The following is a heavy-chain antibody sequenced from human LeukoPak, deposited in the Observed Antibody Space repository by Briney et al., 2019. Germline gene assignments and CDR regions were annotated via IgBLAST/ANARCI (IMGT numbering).Heavy chain of an antibody. D-gene: IGHD3-10*01. CDR3: ARVTMVLDAFDI. J-gene: IGHJ3*02. Sequence: ASVKVSCKASGYTFTGYGISWVRQAPGQGLEWMGWISAYNGNTNYAQKLQGRVTMTTDTSTSTAYMELRSLRSDDTAVYYCARVTMVLDAFDIWGQGTMVTVSS. CDR2: ISAYNGNT. CDR1: GYTFTGYG. V-gene: IGHV1-18*01.